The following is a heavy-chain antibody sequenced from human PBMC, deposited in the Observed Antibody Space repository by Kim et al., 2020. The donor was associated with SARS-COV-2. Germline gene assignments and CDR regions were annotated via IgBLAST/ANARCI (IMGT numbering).Heavy chain of an antibody. CDR2: ISWNSGSI. Sequence: GGSLRLSCAASGFTFDDYAMHWVRQAPGKGLEWVSGISWNSGSIGYADSVKGRFTISRDNAKNSLYLQMNSLRAEDTALYYCARTQSWYEDAFDIWGQGTMVTVSS. CDR3: ARTQSWYEDAFDI. D-gene: IGHD6-13*01. CDR1: GFTFDDYA. V-gene: IGHV3-9*01. J-gene: IGHJ3*02.